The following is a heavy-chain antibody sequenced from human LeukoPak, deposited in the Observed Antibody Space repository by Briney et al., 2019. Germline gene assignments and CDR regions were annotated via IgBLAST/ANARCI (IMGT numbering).Heavy chain of an antibody. CDR3: ARFIAAPYYFDY. CDR2: ISSSRSYI. J-gene: IGHJ4*02. Sequence: PGGSLRLSCAASGFTFSSYSMNWVRQAPGKGLEWVSFISSSRSYIYYADSVKGRFTISRDNAKNSLYLQMNSLSAEDTAVYYCARFIAAPYYFDYWGRGTLVTVSS. V-gene: IGHV3-21*01. CDR1: GFTFSSYS. D-gene: IGHD6-13*01.